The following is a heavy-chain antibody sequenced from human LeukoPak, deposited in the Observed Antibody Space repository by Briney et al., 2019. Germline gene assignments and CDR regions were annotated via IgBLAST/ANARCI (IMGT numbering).Heavy chain of an antibody. J-gene: IGHJ4*02. CDR3: ARGARMGRYSSSWYWVFDY. V-gene: IGHV1-18*01. CDR1: GYTFTSYG. CDR2: ISACNGNT. D-gene: IGHD6-13*01. Sequence: GASMKVSCKASGYTFTSYGISWVRQAPGQGLEWMGWISACNGNTNYAQKLQGRVTMTTDTSTSTAYMELRSLRSDDTAVYYCARGARMGRYSSSWYWVFDYWGQGTLVTVSS.